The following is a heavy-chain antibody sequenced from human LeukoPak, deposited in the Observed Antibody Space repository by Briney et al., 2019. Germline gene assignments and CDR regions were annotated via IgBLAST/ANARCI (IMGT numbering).Heavy chain of an antibody. D-gene: IGHD5-18*01. J-gene: IGHJ3*02. Sequence: GGSLRLSCAASGFTFSSYSMNWVRQAPGKGLEWVSYISSSSSTIYYADSVKGRFTISRDNAKNPLYLQMNSLRAEDTAVYYCARRKGYSYHDAFDIWGQGTMVTVSS. V-gene: IGHV3-48*01. CDR3: ARRKGYSYHDAFDI. CDR1: GFTFSSYS. CDR2: ISSSSSTI.